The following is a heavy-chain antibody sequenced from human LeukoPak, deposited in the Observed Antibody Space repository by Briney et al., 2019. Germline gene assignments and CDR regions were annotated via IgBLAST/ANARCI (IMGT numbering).Heavy chain of an antibody. Sequence: ASVKVSCKASGYTFTGYYMHWVRQAPGQGLEWMGWINPNSGGTNYAQKFQGRVTMTRDTSISTAYMELSRLRSDDTAVYYCARGETADSGSGWYHYYYYMDVWGKGTTVTVSS. CDR3: ARGETADSGSGWYHYYYYMDV. V-gene: IGHV1-2*02. CDR1: GYTFTGYY. CDR2: INPNSGGT. D-gene: IGHD6-19*01. J-gene: IGHJ6*03.